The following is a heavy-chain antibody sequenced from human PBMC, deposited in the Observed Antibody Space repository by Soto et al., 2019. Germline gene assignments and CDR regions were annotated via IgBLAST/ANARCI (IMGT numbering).Heavy chain of an antibody. CDR1: GFTFSSYS. V-gene: IGHV3-21*01. CDR2: ISSSSSYI. CDR3: ARDNSGYDSYYYYYMDV. Sequence: GGSLRLSCAASGFTFSSYSMNWVRQAPGKGLEWVSSISSSSSYIYYADSVKGRFTISRDNAKNSLYLQMNSLRAEDTAVYYCARDNSGYDSYYYYYMDVWGKGTTVTVSS. D-gene: IGHD5-12*01. J-gene: IGHJ6*03.